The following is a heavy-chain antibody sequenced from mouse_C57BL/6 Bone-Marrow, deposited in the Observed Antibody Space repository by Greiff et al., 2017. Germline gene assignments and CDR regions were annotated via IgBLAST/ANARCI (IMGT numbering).Heavy chain of an antibody. CDR1: GFTFSDYG. Sequence: VESGGGLVKPGGSLKLSFAASGFTFSDYGMHWVRQAPEKGLAWVAYISSGSSTIYYADTVKGRFTISRDNAKNTLFLQMTSLRSEDTAMYYCARGYSMDYWGQGTSVTVSS. CDR3: ARGYSMDY. D-gene: IGHD1-2*01. J-gene: IGHJ4*01. CDR2: ISSGSSTI. V-gene: IGHV5-17*01.